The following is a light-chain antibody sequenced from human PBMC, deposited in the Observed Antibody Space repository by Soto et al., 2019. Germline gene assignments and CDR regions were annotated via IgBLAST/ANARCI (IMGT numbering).Light chain of an antibody. CDR1: QGISNY. J-gene: IGKJ1*01. CDR2: KAS. CDR3: QHYNSYSEA. V-gene: IGKV1-5*03. Sequence: DIQMTQSPSSLSASVGDRVTSTCRASQGISNYLVWYQQKPGKAPKLLIYKASTLKSGVPSRFSGSGSGTEFTLTISSLQPDDFATYYCQHYNSYSEAFGQGTKVDI.